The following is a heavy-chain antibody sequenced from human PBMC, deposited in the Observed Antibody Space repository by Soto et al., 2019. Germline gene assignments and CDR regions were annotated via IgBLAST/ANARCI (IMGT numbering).Heavy chain of an antibody. V-gene: IGHV3-30*18. CDR2: ISYDGTNK. CDR1: GFTFSSYG. CDR3: AKDAGFSHSWYLIY. J-gene: IGHJ4*02. D-gene: IGHD6-19*01. Sequence: QVQLVESGGGVVQPGRSLRLSCAASGFTFSSYGMHWVRQAPGKGLEWVAVISYDGTNKYFADSVKGRFTISRDNSKNTLYLQMNSLRAEDTAVYYCAKDAGFSHSWYLIYWGQGTLVTVSS.